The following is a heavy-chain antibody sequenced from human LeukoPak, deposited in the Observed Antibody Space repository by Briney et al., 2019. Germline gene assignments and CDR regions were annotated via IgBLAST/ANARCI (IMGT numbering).Heavy chain of an antibody. V-gene: IGHV1-8*01. Sequence: GASVKVSCKASGYTYTNYDINWGRQASGQGLEWMGWVNPNGGKSGSAQKFQGRVTLTRDTATTTAYMELSSLRSDDAAVYFCARAWMSYDSNVYYMYYFDFWGQGTLVTVSS. CDR1: GYTYTNYD. CDR3: ARAWMSYDSNVYYMYYFDF. D-gene: IGHD3-22*01. J-gene: IGHJ4*02. CDR2: VNPNGGKS.